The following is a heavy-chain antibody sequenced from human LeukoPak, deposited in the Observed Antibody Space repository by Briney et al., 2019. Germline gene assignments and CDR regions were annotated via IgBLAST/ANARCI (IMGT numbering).Heavy chain of an antibody. J-gene: IGHJ4*02. CDR2: INHSGST. Sequence: PSETLSLTCAVYGGSFSGYYWSWIRQPPGKGLEWIGEINHSGSTNYNPSLKSRVTISVDTSKNQFSLKLSSVTAADTAVYYCAKGTFYVAGTSDEFDYWGQGTLVTVSS. D-gene: IGHD6-19*01. CDR3: AKGTFYVAGTSDEFDY. V-gene: IGHV4-34*01. CDR1: GGSFSGYY.